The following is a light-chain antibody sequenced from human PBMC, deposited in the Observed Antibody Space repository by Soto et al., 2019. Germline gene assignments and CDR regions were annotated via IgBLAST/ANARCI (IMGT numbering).Light chain of an antibody. CDR3: QHYQRFSPWS. CDR2: EVS. Sequence: DVQMTQSPSTLSASVGDRVTITCRASQFINTYLAWYQQKPGRAPNLLIYEVSKLETGVPSRFTGGGSGTDFTLTITDLQPDDFATYYCQHYQRFSPWSFGQGTKVDI. J-gene: IGKJ1*01. V-gene: IGKV1-5*01. CDR1: QFINTY.